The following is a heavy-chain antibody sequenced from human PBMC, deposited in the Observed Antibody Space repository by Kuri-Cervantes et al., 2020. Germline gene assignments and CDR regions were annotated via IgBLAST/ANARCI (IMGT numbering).Heavy chain of an antibody. J-gene: IGHJ6*04. CDR3: ASEFDFLDV. CDR1: GFTFSIIG. CDR2: IWYDGSNK. Sequence: GESLKISCAASGFTFSIIGMHWVRQAPGKGMEWVAFIWYDGSNKYYADSVKGRFSISRDNPKNSLYLQMNSLRDEDTTVYYCASEFDFLDVWGKGTTVTVSS. D-gene: IGHD3-3*01. V-gene: IGHV3-33*01.